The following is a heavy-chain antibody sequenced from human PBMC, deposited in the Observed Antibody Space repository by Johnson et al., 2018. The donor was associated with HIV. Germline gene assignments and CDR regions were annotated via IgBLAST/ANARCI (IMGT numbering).Heavy chain of an antibody. CDR1: GFTLSSYW. V-gene: IGHV3-7*01. Sequence: VQLVESGGDLVQPGGSLRLSCATSGFTLSSYWMSWVRQATGKGLEWVANINQNGSQKSYVDSVKGRFTISRDNANNSLYLQLNSLRAEDTAVYFCARDHQIKTIFGVVIDNSFDAFDIWGQGTMVTVSS. D-gene: IGHD3-3*01. CDR3: ARDHQIKTIFGVVIDNSFDAFDI. CDR2: INQNGSQK. J-gene: IGHJ3*02.